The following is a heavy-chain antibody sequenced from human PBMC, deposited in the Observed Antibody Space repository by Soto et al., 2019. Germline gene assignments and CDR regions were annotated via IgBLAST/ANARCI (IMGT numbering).Heavy chain of an antibody. V-gene: IGHV4-39*01. CDR1: GGSISSSSYY. Sequence: SETLSLTCTVSGGSISSSSYYWGWIRQPPGKGLEWIGSIYYSGSTYYNPSLKSRVTISVDTSKNQFSLKLSSVTAADTAVYYCASEGKIDYYYYMDVWGKGTTVTVSS. J-gene: IGHJ6*03. CDR3: ASEGKIDYYYYMDV. CDR2: IYYSGST.